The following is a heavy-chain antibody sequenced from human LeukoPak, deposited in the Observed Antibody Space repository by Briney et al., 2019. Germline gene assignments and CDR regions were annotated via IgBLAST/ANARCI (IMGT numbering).Heavy chain of an antibody. D-gene: IGHD3-10*01. V-gene: IGHV3-23*01. J-gene: IGHJ4*02. CDR2: ISGSGGNT. CDR1: GCTFSGYA. CDR3: ARDYFGSGNYYLPFEY. Sequence: GGSLRLSCAASGCTFSGYAMSWVRQAPGKGLEWVSDISGSGGNTYYADSVKGRFTISRDNSKNTLYLQMISLRAEDTAVYYCARDYFGSGNYYLPFEYWGQGTLVTVSS.